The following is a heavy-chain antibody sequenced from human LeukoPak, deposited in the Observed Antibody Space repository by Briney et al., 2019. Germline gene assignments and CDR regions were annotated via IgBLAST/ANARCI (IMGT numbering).Heavy chain of an antibody. D-gene: IGHD2/OR15-2a*01. V-gene: IGHV3-23*01. CDR3: AKVGVNGKYWYDF. Sequence: GGSLRLSCAASGFSFSNYAMSWVRQAPGKGLEWVSAISDSGRYTFYTDSVKGRFTVSRDNSKNTLYLQVNSLRAEGTAIYYCAKVGVNGKYWYDFWGQGTLVTVSS. CDR2: ISDSGRYT. CDR1: GFSFSNYA. J-gene: IGHJ4*02.